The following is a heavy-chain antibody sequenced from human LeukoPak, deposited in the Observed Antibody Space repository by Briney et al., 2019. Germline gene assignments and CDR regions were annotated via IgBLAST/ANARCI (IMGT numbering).Heavy chain of an antibody. D-gene: IGHD3-9*01. Sequence: GGSLRLSCAASGFTFSNYAMRWVRQAPGKGLEWVSTITSTGDSTYYADSVKGRFTISRDNSKNTLYLQMNSLRAEDTAVYYRSKVFRYFMDVWGQGTTVTVSS. J-gene: IGHJ6*02. V-gene: IGHV3-23*01. CDR2: ITSTGDST. CDR3: SKVFRYFMDV. CDR1: GFTFSNYA.